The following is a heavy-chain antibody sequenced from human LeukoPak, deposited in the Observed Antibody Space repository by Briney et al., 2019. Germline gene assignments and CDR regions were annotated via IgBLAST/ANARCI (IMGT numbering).Heavy chain of an antibody. V-gene: IGHV4-59*01. CDR3: ARVQRWLLDY. CDR1: GGSISSYY. J-gene: IGHJ4*02. D-gene: IGHD5-24*01. CDR2: IYYSGST. Sequence: SETLSLTCTVSGGSISSYYWSWIRQPPGKGLEWIGYIYYSGSTNYNPSLKRRVTISVDTSKNQFSLKLSSVTAADTAVYYCARVQRWLLDYWGQGTLVTVSS.